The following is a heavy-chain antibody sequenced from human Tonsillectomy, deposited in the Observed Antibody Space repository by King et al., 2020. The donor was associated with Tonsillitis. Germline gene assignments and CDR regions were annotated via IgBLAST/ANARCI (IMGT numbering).Heavy chain of an antibody. D-gene: IGHD5-12*01. CDR3: AKDKVATMPRDAFDF. J-gene: IGHJ3*01. CDR2: ISGSGGST. CDR1: GFTFSSYA. V-gene: IGHV3-23*04. Sequence: VQLVESVGGLVQPGGSLRLSCAASGFTFSSYAMSWVRQAPGKGLEWVSGISGSGGSTYSADSVKGRFTISRDNSKNRLYLQMKSLRAEDTAVYYCAKDKVATMPRDAFDFWGQGTMVTVSS.